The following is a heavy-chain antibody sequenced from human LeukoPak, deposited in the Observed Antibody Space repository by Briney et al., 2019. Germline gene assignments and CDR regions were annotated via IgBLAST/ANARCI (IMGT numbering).Heavy chain of an antibody. D-gene: IGHD1-26*01. CDR1: GGSISSGDYY. CDR3: ARSGSYHYYYYYGMDV. CDR2: IYYSGST. J-gene: IGHJ6*02. Sequence: SETLSLTCTVSGGSISSGDYYWSWIRQPPGKGLEWIGYIYYSGSTYYNPSLKSRVTISVDTSKNQFSLKLSSVTAADTAVYYCARSGSYHYYYYYGMDVWGQGTTVTVSS. V-gene: IGHV4-30-4*01.